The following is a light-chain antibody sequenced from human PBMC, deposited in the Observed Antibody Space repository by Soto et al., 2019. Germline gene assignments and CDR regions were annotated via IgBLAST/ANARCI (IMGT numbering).Light chain of an antibody. CDR1: QSIRND. CDR3: QQGYSTPLT. Sequence: DIQMTQSPSSLSASVGDRVTITCRASQSIRNDLGWYQQKPGKAPKLLIYAASRLQGAVASTFSGTGSGTEFTLTISSLQRDDVATYFCQQGYSTPLTFGQGTKVDIK. CDR2: AAS. V-gene: IGKV1-39*01. J-gene: IGKJ1*01.